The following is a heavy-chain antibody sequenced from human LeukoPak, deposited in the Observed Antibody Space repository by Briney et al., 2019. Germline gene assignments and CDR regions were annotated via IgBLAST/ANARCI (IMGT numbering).Heavy chain of an antibody. D-gene: IGHD6-6*01. CDR3: AKNREYSKLLDY. Sequence: PGGSLRLSCEGSGFTFDDYGMSWVRQAPGKGLEWVSAISGSGGSTYYADSVKGRFTISRDNSKNTLYLQMNSLRAEDTAVYYCAKNREYSKLLDYWGQGTLVTVSS. CDR2: ISGSGGST. V-gene: IGHV3-23*01. CDR1: GFTFDDYG. J-gene: IGHJ4*02.